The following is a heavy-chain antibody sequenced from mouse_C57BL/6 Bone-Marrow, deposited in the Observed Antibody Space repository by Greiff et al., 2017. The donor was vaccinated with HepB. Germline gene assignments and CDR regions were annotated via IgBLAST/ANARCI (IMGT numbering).Heavy chain of an antibody. J-gene: IGHJ3*01. CDR3: VTTVVAPWFAY. CDR2: ISDGGSYT. V-gene: IGHV5-4*03. Sequence: EVKLVESGGGLVKPGGSLKLSCAASGFTFSSYAMSWVRQTPEKRLEWVATISDGGSYTYYPDNVKGRFTISRDNAKNNLYLQMSHLKSEDTAMYYFVTTVVAPWFAYWGQGTLVTVSA. D-gene: IGHD1-1*01. CDR1: GFTFSSYA.